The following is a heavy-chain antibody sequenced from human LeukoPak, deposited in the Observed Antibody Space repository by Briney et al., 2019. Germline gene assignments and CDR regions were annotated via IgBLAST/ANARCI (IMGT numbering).Heavy chain of an antibody. V-gene: IGHV1-2*02. CDR1: GYTFTGYY. Sequence: ASVKVSCKASGYTFTGYYMHWVRQAPGQGLEWMGWINLNSGGTNYAQKFQGRVTMTRDTSISTACMELSRLRSDDTAVYYCARDRRGSYYGGTNYWGQGTLVTVSS. D-gene: IGHD1-26*01. CDR3: ARDRRGSYYGGTNY. J-gene: IGHJ4*02. CDR2: INLNSGGT.